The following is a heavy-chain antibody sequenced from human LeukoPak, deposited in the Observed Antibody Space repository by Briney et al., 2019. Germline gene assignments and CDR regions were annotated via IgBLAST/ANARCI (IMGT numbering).Heavy chain of an antibody. D-gene: IGHD6-13*01. CDR1: GFTVSSNY. Sequence: GGSLRLSCAASGFTVSSNYMSWVRQAPGKGLEWVSVIETGGKTHYADSVKGRFTISSDNSKNTLYLQMNSLRVEDTAVYHCATGVYTTSWYAFDYWGQGTLVTVSS. CDR2: IETGGKT. CDR3: ATGVYTTSWYAFDY. J-gene: IGHJ4*02. V-gene: IGHV3-53*01.